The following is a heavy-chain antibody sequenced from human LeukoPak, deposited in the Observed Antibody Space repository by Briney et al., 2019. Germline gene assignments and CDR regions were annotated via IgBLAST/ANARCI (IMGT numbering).Heavy chain of an antibody. D-gene: IGHD3-16*02. CDR3: ARGVKGVMITFGGVIVGSYFDY. J-gene: IGHJ4*02. Sequence: SETLSLTCTVSGGSISRYYWSWIRQPAGKGLEWIGRIYTSGSTNYNPSLKSRVTMSVDTSKDQFSLKLSSVTAADTAVYYCARGVKGVMITFGGVIVGSYFDYWGQGTLVTVSS. CDR2: IYTSGST. CDR1: GGSISRYY. V-gene: IGHV4-4*07.